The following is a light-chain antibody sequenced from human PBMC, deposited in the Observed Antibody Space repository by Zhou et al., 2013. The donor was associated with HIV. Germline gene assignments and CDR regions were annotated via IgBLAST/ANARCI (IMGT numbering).Light chain of an antibody. J-gene: IGKJ4*01. CDR3: QQSYSTVT. V-gene: IGKV1-39*01. CDR2: AAS. CDR1: RIITSY. Sequence: DIQMTQAPPSLSASVGDRVTISCRASRIITSYLNWYQQKPGKAPKLLIYAASSLQSGVPSRFSGSGYGTDFTLAISSLQPEDFATYYCQQSYSTVTFGGGTKVEIK.